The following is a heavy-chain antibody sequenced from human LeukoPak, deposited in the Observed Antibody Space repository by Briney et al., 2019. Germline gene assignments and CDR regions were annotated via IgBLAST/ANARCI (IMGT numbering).Heavy chain of an antibody. J-gene: IGHJ2*01. V-gene: IGHV4-59*01. CDR1: GGSISSYY. CDR3: ARDPGCSSTSCYHWYFDL. D-gene: IGHD2-2*01. Sequence: SETLSLTCTVSGGSISSYYWSWIRQPPGKGLEWIGYIYYSGSTNYNPSLKSRVTISVDTSKNQSSLKLSSVTAADTAVYYCARDPGCSSTSCYHWYFDLWGRGTLVTVSS. CDR2: IYYSGST.